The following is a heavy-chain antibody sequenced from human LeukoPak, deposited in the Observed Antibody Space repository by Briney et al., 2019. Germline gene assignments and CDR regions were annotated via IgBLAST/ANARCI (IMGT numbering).Heavy chain of an antibody. CDR1: GFTVSSNY. V-gene: IGHV3-53*01. Sequence: GGSLRLSCAASGFTVSSNYMSWVRQAPGKGLEWVSVIYSGGSTYYADSVKGQFTISRDNSKNTLYLQMNSLRAEDTAVYYCARGGQQLLDYFDYWGQGTLVTVSS. J-gene: IGHJ4*02. D-gene: IGHD6-13*01. CDR2: IYSGGST. CDR3: ARGGQQLLDYFDY.